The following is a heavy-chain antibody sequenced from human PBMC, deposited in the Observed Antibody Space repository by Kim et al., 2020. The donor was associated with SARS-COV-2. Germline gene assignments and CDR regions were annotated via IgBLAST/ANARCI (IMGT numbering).Heavy chain of an antibody. CDR2: ISGSGGST. CDR3: AKGYYYGSGSYEDWNYFDY. Sequence: GGSLRLSCAASGFTFSSYAMSWVRQAPGKGLEWVSAISGSGGSTYYADSVKGRFTISRDNSKNTLYLQMNSLRAEDTAVYYCAKGYYYGSGSYEDWNYFDYWGQGTLVTVSS. CDR1: GFTFSSYA. D-gene: IGHD3-10*01. J-gene: IGHJ4*02. V-gene: IGHV3-23*01.